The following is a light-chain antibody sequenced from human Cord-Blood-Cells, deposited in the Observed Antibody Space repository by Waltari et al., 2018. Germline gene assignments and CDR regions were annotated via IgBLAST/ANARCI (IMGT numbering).Light chain of an antibody. CDR2: LGS. V-gene: IGKV2-28*01. J-gene: IGKJ4*01. CDR3: MQALQTPRA. CDR1: QSLLHSNGYNY. Sequence: DIVMTPSPLSLPLTPGDPASISCRSSQSLLHSNGYNYLDWYLQKPGQAPQLLIYLGSNRASGVPDRFSGSGSGTDFTLKISRVEAEDVGVYYCMQALQTPRAFGGGTKVEIK.